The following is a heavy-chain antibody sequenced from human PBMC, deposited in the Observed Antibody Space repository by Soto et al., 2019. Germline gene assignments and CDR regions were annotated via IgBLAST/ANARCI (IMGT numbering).Heavy chain of an antibody. CDR2: IYYSGST. D-gene: IGHD3-10*01. Sequence: QVQLQESGPGLVKPSQTLSLTCSVSGGSISSGGYYWSWIRQHPGKGLEWIGYIYYSGSTNYNPSLKSRVTISVAKSKNEFSLKLSSVTAADTAVYYCARDQVISGGMDVWGQGTTVTVSS. CDR3: ARDQVISGGMDV. J-gene: IGHJ6*02. CDR1: GGSISSGGYY. V-gene: IGHV4-31*03.